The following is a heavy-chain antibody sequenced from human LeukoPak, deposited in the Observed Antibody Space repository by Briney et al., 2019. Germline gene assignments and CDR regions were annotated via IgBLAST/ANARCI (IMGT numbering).Heavy chain of an antibody. CDR2: ISSSSSYI. Sequence: GGSLRLSCAASGFTFSSYSMNWVRQAPGKGLEWVSSISSSSSYIYYADSVKGRFTISRDNAKNSLYLQMNSLRAEDTAVYYCARESSDTAMVTGYYFDYWGQGTLVTVSS. J-gene: IGHJ4*02. V-gene: IGHV3-21*01. CDR3: ARESSDTAMVTGYYFDY. D-gene: IGHD5-18*01. CDR1: GFTFSSYS.